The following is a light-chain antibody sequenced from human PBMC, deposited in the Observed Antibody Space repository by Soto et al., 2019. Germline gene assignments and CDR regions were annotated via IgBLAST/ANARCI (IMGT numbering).Light chain of an antibody. Sequence: QSALTQPASVSGSPGQSITISCTGTSSDVGGYNYVSWYQQHPGIAPKLIIYEVTNRPSGVSNRFSGSKSGNTASLTISGLQADDDAGYYCSSSTSRRTWVFGGGTKVTVL. V-gene: IGLV2-14*01. CDR3: SSSTSRRTWV. J-gene: IGLJ3*02. CDR1: SSDVGGYNY. CDR2: EVT.